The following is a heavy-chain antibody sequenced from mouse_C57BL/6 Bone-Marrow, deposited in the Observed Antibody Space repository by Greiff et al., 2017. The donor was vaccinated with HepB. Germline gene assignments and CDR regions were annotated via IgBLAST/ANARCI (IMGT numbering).Heavy chain of an antibody. J-gene: IGHJ2*01. CDR1: GYTFTSYW. D-gene: IGHD1-1*01. CDR2: IHPNSGST. V-gene: IGHV1-64*01. CDR3: ARGYYGSSWGYYFDY. Sequence: QVQLQQSGAELVKPGASVKLSCKASGYTFTSYWMNWVKQRPGQGLEWIGMIHPNSGSTNYNEKFKSKATLTVDKSSSTAYMQLSSLTSEDSAVYYCARGYYGSSWGYYFDYWGQGTTLTVSS.